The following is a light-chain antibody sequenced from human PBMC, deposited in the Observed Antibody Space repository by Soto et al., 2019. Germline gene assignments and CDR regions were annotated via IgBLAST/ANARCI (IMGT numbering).Light chain of an antibody. J-gene: IGKJ2*01. Sequence: EIVMTQSPATLSVSPGERATLSCRASQRLSSINLAWFQQKPGQTPRLLIYDASTRAYGIPDRFSGSGSGTDFSLTISRLEPEDFAVYYCQQYAGSLYTFAQGTKVDIK. CDR2: DAS. V-gene: IGKV3-20*01. CDR1: QRLSSIN. CDR3: QQYAGSLYT.